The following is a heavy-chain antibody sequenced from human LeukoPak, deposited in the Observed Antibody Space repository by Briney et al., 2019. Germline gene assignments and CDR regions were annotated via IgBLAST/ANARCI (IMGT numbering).Heavy chain of an antibody. CDR2: IYYSGST. CDR3: ARVGYSGSYFEGAFDI. J-gene: IGHJ3*02. Sequence: SETLSLTCTVSGGSISSYYWSWIRQPPGKGLEWIGYIYYSGSTNYNPSLKSRVTISVDTSKNQFSLKLSSVTAADTAVYYCARVGYSGSYFEGAFDIWGQGTMVTVSS. V-gene: IGHV4-59*12. D-gene: IGHD1-26*01. CDR1: GGSISSYY.